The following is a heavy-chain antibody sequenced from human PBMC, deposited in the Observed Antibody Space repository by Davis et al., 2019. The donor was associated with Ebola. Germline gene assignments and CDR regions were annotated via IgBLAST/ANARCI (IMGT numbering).Heavy chain of an antibody. CDR3: AGNVLRFLEWLPDYYYYGMDV. J-gene: IGHJ6*02. Sequence: AALVKVSCKASGYTFTSYDINWVRQATGQGLEWMGWMNPNSGNTGYAQKFQGRVTMTRNTSISTAYMELSSLRSEDTAVYYCAGNVLRFLEWLPDYYYYGMDVWGQGTTVTVSS. V-gene: IGHV1-8*01. CDR1: GYTFTSYD. CDR2: MNPNSGNT. D-gene: IGHD3-3*01.